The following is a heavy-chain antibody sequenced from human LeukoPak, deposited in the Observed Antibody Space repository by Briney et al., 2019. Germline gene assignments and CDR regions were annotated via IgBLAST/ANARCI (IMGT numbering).Heavy chain of an antibody. D-gene: IGHD6-19*01. CDR1: GDSVSSNNGA. CDR2: TYYRSKWYY. Sequence: SQTLSLTCDISGDSVSSNNGAWNWIRQSPSRGLERVGRTYYRSKWYYDYATTLQGRITISPDTSRNQFSLHLSSVTPEDTAVYYCARDLGSSGWYTFDYWGQGVLVTVSS. V-gene: IGHV6-1*01. CDR3: ARDLGSSGWYTFDY. J-gene: IGHJ4*02.